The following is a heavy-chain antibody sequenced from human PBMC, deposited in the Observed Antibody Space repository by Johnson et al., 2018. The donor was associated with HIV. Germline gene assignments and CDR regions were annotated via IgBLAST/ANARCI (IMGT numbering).Heavy chain of an antibody. CDR1: GFAFWNYE. CDR3: ARDGGYSSSWYKYAFDI. CDR2: IATRAEAI. Sequence: VQLVESGGGLVQPGGSLTLSCAGSGFAFWNYEMNWVRQAPGKGLEWVSYIATRAEAIHYADSVKGRFTISRDNSKNTLYLQMNSLRAEDTAVYYCARDGGYSSSWYKYAFDIWGQGTMVTVSS. J-gene: IGHJ3*02. D-gene: IGHD6-13*01. V-gene: IGHV3-48*03.